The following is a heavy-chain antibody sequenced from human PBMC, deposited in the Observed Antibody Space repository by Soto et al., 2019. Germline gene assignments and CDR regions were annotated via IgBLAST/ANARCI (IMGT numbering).Heavy chain of an antibody. CDR2: INAYNGNT. CDR1: GYTFTSFG. D-gene: IGHD6-13*01. CDR3: ARDNVEGYSSSWYY. V-gene: IGHV1-18*01. J-gene: IGHJ4*01. Sequence: QVQLVQSGAEVKKPGASVKVSCKASGYTFTSFGFNWVRQAPGQGLEWMGWINAYNGNTNYAQKFQGRVTMTTDTSTSTAYMELRSLRSDDTAVYYCARDNVEGYSSSWYYWGQGTLVTVSS.